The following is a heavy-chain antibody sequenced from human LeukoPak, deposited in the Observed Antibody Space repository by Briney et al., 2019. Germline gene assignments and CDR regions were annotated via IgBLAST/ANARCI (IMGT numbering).Heavy chain of an antibody. CDR2: IYPGDSDT. D-gene: IGHD6-13*01. V-gene: IGHV5-51*01. J-gene: IGHJ4*02. CDR3: ARLDSSSWFPPFDY. CDR1: GYSFTSYW. Sequence: GESLKISCKGSGYSFTSYWIGWVRQMPGKGLEWMGIIYPGDSDTRYSPPFQGQVTISADKSISTAYLQWSSLRASDTAMYYCARLDSSSWFPPFDYWGQGTLVTVSS.